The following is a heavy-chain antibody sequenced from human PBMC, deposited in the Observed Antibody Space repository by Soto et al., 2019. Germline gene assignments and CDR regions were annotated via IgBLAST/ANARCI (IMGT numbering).Heavy chain of an antibody. V-gene: IGHV1-8*01. Sequence: QVQLVQSGAEVKKPGASVKVSCNASGYTFTSYDINWVRQATGQGLEWMGWMNPNSGNTGYAQKFQGRVTMTRNTSISTAYMELSSLRSEDTAVYYCARGFRKVRGLIKGYYYYYMDVWGKGTTVTVSS. D-gene: IGHD3-10*01. CDR3: ARGFRKVRGLIKGYYYYYMDV. CDR2: MNPNSGNT. J-gene: IGHJ6*03. CDR1: GYTFTSYD.